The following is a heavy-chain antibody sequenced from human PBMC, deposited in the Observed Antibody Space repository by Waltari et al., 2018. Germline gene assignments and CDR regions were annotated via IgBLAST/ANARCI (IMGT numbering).Heavy chain of an antibody. CDR2: INHSGST. D-gene: IGHD2-8*01. CDR1: GGSFSGYY. CDR3: ARGSLYHTTYCTNGVCYRRFDY. J-gene: IGHJ4*02. Sequence: QVQLQQWGAGLLNPSETLSLTCAVYGGSFSGYYWSWIRQPPGKGLEWIGEINHSGSTNYNPYLKSRVTISVDTSKNQFSLKLSSVTAEDTAVYYCARGSLYHTTYCTNGVCYRRFDYWGQGTLVTVSS. V-gene: IGHV4-34*01.